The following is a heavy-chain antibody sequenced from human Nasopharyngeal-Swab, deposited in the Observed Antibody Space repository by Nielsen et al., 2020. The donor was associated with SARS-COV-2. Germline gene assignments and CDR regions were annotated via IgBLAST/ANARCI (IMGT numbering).Heavy chain of an antibody. CDR1: GGTFSSYA. V-gene: IGHV1-69*13. Sequence: SVKVSCKASGGTFSSYAISWVRQAPGQGLEWMGGIIPIFGTANYAQKFQGRVMITADESTSTAYMELSSLRSEDTAVYYCAREGAAVAGDWYFDLWGRGTLVTVSS. J-gene: IGHJ2*01. D-gene: IGHD6-19*01. CDR3: AREGAAVAGDWYFDL. CDR2: IIPIFGTA.